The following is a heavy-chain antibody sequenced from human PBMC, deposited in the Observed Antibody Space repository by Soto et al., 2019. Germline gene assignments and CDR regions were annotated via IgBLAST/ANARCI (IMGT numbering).Heavy chain of an antibody. CDR2: INHSGST. J-gene: IGHJ5*02. D-gene: IGHD6-13*01. V-gene: IGHV4-34*01. CDR1: GGSFSGYY. Sequence: ETLSLTCAVYGGSFSGYYWSWIRQPPGKGLEWIGEINHSGSTNYNPSLKSRVTISVDTSKNQFSLKLSSVTAADTAVYYCVRAGIAAAGTRYWFDPWGQGTLVTVSS. CDR3: VRAGIAAAGTRYWFDP.